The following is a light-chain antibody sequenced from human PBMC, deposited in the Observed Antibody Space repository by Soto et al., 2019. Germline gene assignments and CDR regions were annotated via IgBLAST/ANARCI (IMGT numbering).Light chain of an antibody. CDR2: SNN. CDR3: AAWDDSLNGPGVV. CDR1: SSNIGSNT. Sequence: QSMLTQPPSASGTPGQRVTISCSGSSSNIGSNTVNWYQHLPGTAPKLLIYSNNQRPSGVPDRFSGSKSGTSASLAISGLQSEDEADYYCAAWDDSLNGPGVVFGGGTKVTVL. J-gene: IGLJ2*01. V-gene: IGLV1-44*01.